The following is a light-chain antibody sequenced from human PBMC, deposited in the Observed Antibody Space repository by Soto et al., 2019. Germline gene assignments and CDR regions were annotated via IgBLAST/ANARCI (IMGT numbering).Light chain of an antibody. Sequence: EIVLTQSPSTLFLCPLERSTLSCRASQSVSRNLAWYQQKPGQAPRLLIYDASNRATGIPARFSGSGSVTDFTLTISSLEPEDFAVYYCQQRSNWATFGPGTKVDIK. V-gene: IGKV3-11*01. CDR1: QSVSRN. CDR2: DAS. CDR3: QQRSNWAT. J-gene: IGKJ3*01.